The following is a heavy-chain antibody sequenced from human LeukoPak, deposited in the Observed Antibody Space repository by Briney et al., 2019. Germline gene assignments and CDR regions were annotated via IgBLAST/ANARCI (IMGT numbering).Heavy chain of an antibody. V-gene: IGHV1-18*01. CDR3: ARVPTVTTLNWFDP. Sequence: ASVKVSCKASGYTFTSYGISWVRQAPGQGLEWMGWISAYNGNTNYAQKLQGRVTMTTDTSTSTAYMELRSLRPDDTAVYYCARVPTVTTLNWFDPWGQGTLVTVSS. CDR1: GYTFTSYG. J-gene: IGHJ5*02. D-gene: IGHD4-17*01. CDR2: ISAYNGNT.